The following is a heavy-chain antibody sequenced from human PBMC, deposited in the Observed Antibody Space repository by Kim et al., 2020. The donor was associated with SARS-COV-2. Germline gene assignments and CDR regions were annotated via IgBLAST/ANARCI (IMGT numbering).Heavy chain of an antibody. J-gene: IGHJ5*02. D-gene: IGHD6-13*01. CDR3: ARGAAAGNNWFDP. Sequence: NYAQQFQGRVTMTRDTSISTAYMELSRLRSDDTAVYYCARGAAAGNNWFDPWGQGTLVTVSS. V-gene: IGHV1-2*02.